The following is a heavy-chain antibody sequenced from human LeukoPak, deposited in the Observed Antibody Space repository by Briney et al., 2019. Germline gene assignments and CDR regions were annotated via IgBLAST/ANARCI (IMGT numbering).Heavy chain of an antibody. CDR3: ARRRIDSMYNWFDP. Sequence: PSETLSLTCSVSGASISSQYWTWIRQPPGKGLEWIGYIYNSGSTNYNPSLKSRVTMSLDTSKNQFSLRLTSVTAADTAVYYCARRRIDSMYNWFDPWGQGTLVIVSS. V-gene: IGHV4-59*11. D-gene: IGHD2-21*01. J-gene: IGHJ5*02. CDR2: IYNSGST. CDR1: GASISSQY.